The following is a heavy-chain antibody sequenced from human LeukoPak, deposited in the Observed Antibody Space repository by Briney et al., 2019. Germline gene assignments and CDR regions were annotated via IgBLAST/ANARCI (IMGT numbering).Heavy chain of an antibody. Sequence: PSQTLSLTCAVSGGSISSGGYSWSWIRQPPGKGLEWIGYIYHSGSTYYNPSLKSPVTISVDTSKNQFSLKLSSVTAADTAVYYCARYRVVVVAATLPRGSWYFDLWGRGTLVTVSS. V-gene: IGHV4-30-2*01. CDR3: ARYRVVVVAATLPRGSWYFDL. CDR2: IYHSGST. D-gene: IGHD2-15*01. CDR1: GGSISSGGYS. J-gene: IGHJ2*01.